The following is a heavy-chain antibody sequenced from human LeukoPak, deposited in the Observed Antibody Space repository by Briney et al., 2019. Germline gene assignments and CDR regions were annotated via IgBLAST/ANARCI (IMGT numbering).Heavy chain of an antibody. Sequence: ASVKVSCMASGYTFTSYGISWVRQAPGQGLEWMGWISAYNGNTNYAQKLQGRVTMTTDTSTSTAYMELRSLRSDDTAVYYCARAPPFSPPNWFDPWGQGTLVTVSS. CDR1: GYTFTSYG. CDR2: ISAYNGNT. CDR3: ARAPPFSPPNWFDP. V-gene: IGHV1-18*01. J-gene: IGHJ5*02.